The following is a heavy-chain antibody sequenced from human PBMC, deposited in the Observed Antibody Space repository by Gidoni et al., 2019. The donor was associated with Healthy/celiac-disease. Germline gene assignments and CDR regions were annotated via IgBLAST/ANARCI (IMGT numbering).Heavy chain of an antibody. CDR1: GYSFTSYW. Sequence: EVQLVQSGAAVKKPGESLQISCKGSGYSFTSYWIGWVRQMPGKGLEWMGIIYPGDSDTRYSPSFQGQVTISADKSISTAYLQWSSLKASDTAMYYCARQAVAAPYYYCYYGMDVWGQGTTVTVSS. CDR3: ARQAVAAPYYYCYYGMDV. D-gene: IGHD6-19*01. J-gene: IGHJ6*02. V-gene: IGHV5-51*01. CDR2: IYPGDSDT.